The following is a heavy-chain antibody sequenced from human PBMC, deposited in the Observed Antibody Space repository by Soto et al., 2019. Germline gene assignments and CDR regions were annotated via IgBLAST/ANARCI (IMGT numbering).Heavy chain of an antibody. Sequence: QVQLVESGGGVVQPGRSLRLSCATSGFTFSSYVMHWVRQAPGKGLEWVAVISYDGSNKYYADSVKGRFTISRDNSKNALYLQMNTLRAEDTAVYYCERDPHGMDVWGQGTTVTVAS. V-gene: IGHV3-30-3*01. CDR1: GFTFSSYV. J-gene: IGHJ6*02. CDR2: ISYDGSNK. CDR3: ERDPHGMDV.